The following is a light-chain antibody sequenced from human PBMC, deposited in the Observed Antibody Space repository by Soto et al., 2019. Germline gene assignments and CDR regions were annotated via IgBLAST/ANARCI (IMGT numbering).Light chain of an antibody. Sequence: EIVLTQSPGTLSLSPGERATLSCRASQSISNTYLVWYQQKPGQAPRLLIYGASNRATGIPERFSGSGSREDFTLTISRLEPEDFAVYYCQHYGDSPPRAFGQGTKVEVK. V-gene: IGKV3-20*01. J-gene: IGKJ1*01. CDR3: QHYGDSPPRA. CDR2: GAS. CDR1: QSISNTY.